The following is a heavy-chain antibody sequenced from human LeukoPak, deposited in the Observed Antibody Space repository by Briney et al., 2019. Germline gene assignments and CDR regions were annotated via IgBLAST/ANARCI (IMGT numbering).Heavy chain of an antibody. CDR2: INPNSGGT. D-gene: IGHD4-17*01. CDR1: GYTFTGYY. CDR3: ARARTTVTPLDI. J-gene: IGHJ3*02. Sequence: GASVKVSCKASGYTFTGYYMHWVRQAPGQGLEWMGWINPNSGGTNYAQKFQSRVTMTRDTSISTAYMELSRLRSDDTAVYYCARARTTVTPLDIWGQGTMVTVSS. V-gene: IGHV1-2*02.